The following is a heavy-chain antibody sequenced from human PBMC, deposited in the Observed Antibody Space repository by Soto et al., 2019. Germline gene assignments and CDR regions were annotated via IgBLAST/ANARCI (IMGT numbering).Heavy chain of an antibody. CDR3: ATGFLGLCTGGNGPLDY. CDR1: GFTFSRQA. J-gene: IGHJ4*02. CDR2: IWYHGIDK. Sequence: QVQLVESGGGVVQPERSLRLSCAASGFTFSRQAMHWVRQAPGRGLEWVAVIWYHGIDKYYADSVKGRFTISRDNSKNTVYLKMNSLRGENTAVYYCATGFLGLCTGGNGPLDYWGQGTLVTVSS. D-gene: IGHD2-8*02. V-gene: IGHV3-33*01.